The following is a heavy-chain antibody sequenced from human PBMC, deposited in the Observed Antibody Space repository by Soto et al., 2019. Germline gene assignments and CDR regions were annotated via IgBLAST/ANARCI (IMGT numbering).Heavy chain of an antibody. CDR2: IYWDADK. V-gene: IGHV2-5*02. J-gene: IGHJ6*02. CDR1: GFSLSTSGVG. CDR3: AHPLPPAITIVRGVIGMDV. Sequence: QITLKASGPTLVKPTQTLTLTCTFSGFSLSTSGVGLGWLRQPPGTPLEWIALIYWDADKRYSPSLNSRLTIPKGTSKNPVPLTSTNLDTVVTPTYYCAHPLPPAITIVRGVIGMDVWFQGTTVTVSS. D-gene: IGHD3-10*01.